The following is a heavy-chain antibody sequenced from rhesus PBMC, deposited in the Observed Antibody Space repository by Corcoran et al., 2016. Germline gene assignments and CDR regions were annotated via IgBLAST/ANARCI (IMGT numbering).Heavy chain of an antibody. CDR2: IYGSGSST. V-gene: IGHV4-169*02. J-gene: IGHJ4*01. D-gene: IGHD2-39*02. CDR3: ARAPLEWWSFDY. Sequence: QLQLQESGPGLVKPSETLSVTCAVSGGSISSSYWSWIRQAPGKGLEWIGYIYGSGSSTNYTPSLKGRFPLSVDTSKNRLSLKLSSVTAADTAVYYCARAPLEWWSFDYWGQGVLVTVSS. CDR1: GGSISSSY.